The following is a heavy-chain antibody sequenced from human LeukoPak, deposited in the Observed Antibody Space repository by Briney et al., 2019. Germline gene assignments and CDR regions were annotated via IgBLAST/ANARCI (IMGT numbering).Heavy chain of an antibody. CDR1: GFTFSSNG. Sequence: QAGGSLRLSCAASGFTFSSNGMNWVRQAPGKGLEWVSYISATGGTIYYADPVKGRFTISRDNAKNSLYLQMNSLRAEDTAVYYCVRDDALGYCSSTNCYTETWFDPWGQGTLVTVSS. CDR2: ISATGGTI. J-gene: IGHJ5*02. CDR3: VRDDALGYCSSTNCYTETWFDP. D-gene: IGHD2-2*02. V-gene: IGHV3-48*04.